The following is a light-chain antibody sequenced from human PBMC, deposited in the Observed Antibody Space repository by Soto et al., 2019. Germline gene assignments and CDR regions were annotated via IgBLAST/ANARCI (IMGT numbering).Light chain of an antibody. CDR2: DNS. J-gene: IGLJ1*01. Sequence: QSVLTQPPSVSAAPGQKVTISCSANFSELGNNYVSWYQQLPGTAPKLLVYDNSRRPSAIPDRFSGAKTGTSATLGITGLQTGDDDDYYCGTWDSSLSAYVFGAGTKLTVL. V-gene: IGLV1-51*01. CDR3: GTWDSSLSAYV. CDR1: FSELGNNY.